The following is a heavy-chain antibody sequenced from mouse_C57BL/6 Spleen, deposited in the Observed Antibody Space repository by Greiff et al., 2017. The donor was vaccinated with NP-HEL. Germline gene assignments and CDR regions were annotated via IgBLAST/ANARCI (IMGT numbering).Heavy chain of an antibody. Sequence: QVQLQQSGAELVRPGASVTLSCKASGYTFTDYEMHWVKQTPVHGLEWIGAIDPETGGTAYNQKFKGKAILTADKSSSTAYMELRSLTSEDSAVYYCTRGNYGLPMDYWGQGTSVTVSS. J-gene: IGHJ4*01. D-gene: IGHD1-2*01. CDR2: IDPETGGT. CDR3: TRGNYGLPMDY. V-gene: IGHV1-15*01. CDR1: GYTFTDYE.